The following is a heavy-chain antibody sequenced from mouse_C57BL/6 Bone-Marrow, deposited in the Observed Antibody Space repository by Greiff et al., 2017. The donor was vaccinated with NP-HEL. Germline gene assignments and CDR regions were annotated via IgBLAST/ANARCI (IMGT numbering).Heavy chain of an antibody. V-gene: IGHV5-4*03. CDR3: ARGAQATRTWFAY. CDR2: ISDGGSYT. J-gene: IGHJ3*01. D-gene: IGHD3-2*02. CDR1: GFTFSSYA. Sequence: VKLQESGGGLVKPGGSLKLSCAASGFTFSSYAMSWVRQTPEKRLEWVATISDGGSYTYYPDNVKGRFTISRDNAKNNLYLQMSHLKSEDTAMYYCARGAQATRTWFAYWGQGTLVTVSA.